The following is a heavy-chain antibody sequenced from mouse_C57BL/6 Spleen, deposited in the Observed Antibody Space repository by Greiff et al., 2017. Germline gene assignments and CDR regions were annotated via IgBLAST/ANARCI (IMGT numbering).Heavy chain of an antibody. CDR1: GYTFTSYW. J-gene: IGHJ3*01. CDR2: IYPGSGST. CDR3: TRQDSNGAWFAD. Sequence: VQLQQSGAELVKPGASVKMSCTASGYTFTSYWITWVKQRPGQGLEWIGDIYPGSGSTNYNEKFKSKATLTVDTSSSTAYMQRSSLTSEVSAVYYCTRQDSNGAWFADWGQGTLVTVSA. D-gene: IGHD2-5*01. V-gene: IGHV1-55*01.